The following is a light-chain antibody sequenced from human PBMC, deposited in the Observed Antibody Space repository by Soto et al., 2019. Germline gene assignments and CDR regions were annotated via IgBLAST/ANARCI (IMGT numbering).Light chain of an antibody. CDR1: QSVSSSY. J-gene: IGKJ2*01. Sequence: EIVLTQSPGTLSLSPGERATLSCRASQSVSSSYLAWYQQKPGQAPWLLIYGASSRATGIPDRFSGSGSGTDYTLTISRLEPEEVAADDYQQEGSASYTVGQGTKLEIK. CDR2: GAS. V-gene: IGKV3-20*01. CDR3: QQEGSASYT.